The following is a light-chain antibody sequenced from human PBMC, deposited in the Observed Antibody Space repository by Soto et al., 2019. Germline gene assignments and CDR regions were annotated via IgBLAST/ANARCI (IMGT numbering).Light chain of an antibody. V-gene: IGLV2-23*01. CDR2: EGS. J-gene: IGLJ3*02. CDR3: CSYAGSSTLWL. Sequence: QSALTQPASVSGSPGQSITISCTGTSSDVGSYNLVSWYQQHPGKAPKLMIYEGSKRPSGVSNRFSGSKSGNTASLTISGLQAEDEADYYCCSYAGSSTLWLFGGGTKLTVL. CDR1: SSDVGSYNL.